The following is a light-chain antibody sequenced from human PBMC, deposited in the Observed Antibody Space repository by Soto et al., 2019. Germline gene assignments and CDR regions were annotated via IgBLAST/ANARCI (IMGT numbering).Light chain of an antibody. CDR3: CSYAGSSAYV. CDR2: DVS. CDR1: SSDVGGYNH. J-gene: IGLJ1*01. V-gene: IGLV2-11*01. Sequence: QSALTQPRSVSGSPGQSVTISCTGTSSDVGGYNHVSWYQQNPGEAPKVMIYDVSKRPSGVPDRFSGSKSGNTASLTISGLQAEDEADDYCCSYAGSSAYVFGAGTKLTVL.